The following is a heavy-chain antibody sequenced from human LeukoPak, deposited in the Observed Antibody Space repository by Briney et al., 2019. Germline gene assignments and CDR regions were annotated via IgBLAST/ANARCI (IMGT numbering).Heavy chain of an antibody. D-gene: IGHD6-19*01. V-gene: IGHV4-39*01. CDR3: ASLPYGSGGD. CDR1: GGSISSSSYY. J-gene: IGHJ4*02. Sequence: SETLSLTCTVSGGSISSSSYYWGWIRQPPGKGLEWIGSIYYSGSTYYNPSLKSRVTISVDTSKNQFSLKLSSVTAADTAVYYCASLPYGSGGDWGQGTLVTVSS. CDR2: IYYSGST.